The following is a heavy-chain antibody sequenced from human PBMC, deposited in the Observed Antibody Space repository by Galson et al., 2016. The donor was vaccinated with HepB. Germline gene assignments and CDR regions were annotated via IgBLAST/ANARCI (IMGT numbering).Heavy chain of an antibody. CDR2: ITYYGVT. CDR1: GGSISGYY. V-gene: IGHV4-4*07. J-gene: IGHJ2*01. CDR3: ARDRYWYFEL. Sequence: LSLTCTVSGGSISGYYWSWIRQPAGKALEWIGRITYYGVTNHNPSLKSRVTMSVDTSKNQFSLSLRSVTAADTAVYYCARDRYWYFELWGRGTLVTVSS.